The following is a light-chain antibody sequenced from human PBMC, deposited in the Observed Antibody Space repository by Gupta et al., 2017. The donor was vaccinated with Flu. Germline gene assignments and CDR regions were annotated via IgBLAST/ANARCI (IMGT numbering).Light chain of an antibody. CDR3: QSYAIDYRWV. CDR2: EDN. Sequence: ILTQTHSVSESPGQTVTISCTRSSGSVDSNYVQWYQQRPDSPPTTIIYEDNQRPSGVPDRFSGSIDSSSNSASLTISGLRNEDEADYYCQSYAIDYRWVFGGGTKLTVL. CDR1: SGSVDSNY. V-gene: IGLV6-57*01. J-gene: IGLJ3*02.